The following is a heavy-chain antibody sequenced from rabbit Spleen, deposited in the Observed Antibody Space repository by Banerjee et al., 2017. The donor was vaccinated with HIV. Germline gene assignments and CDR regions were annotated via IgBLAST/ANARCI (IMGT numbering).Heavy chain of an antibody. D-gene: IGHD1-1*01. CDR3: ARRPNNVGGAWDL. V-gene: IGHV1S45*01. CDR2: INAATAKP. Sequence: QEQLVESGGGLVQPEGSLTLTCKASGFSFGDRDVMCWVRQAPGKGLEWIACINAATAKPVYATWAKGRFTISKTSTTVTLQGTSLTAADTATYFCARRPNNVGGAWDLWGQGTLVTVS. CDR1: GFSFGDRDV. J-gene: IGHJ4*01.